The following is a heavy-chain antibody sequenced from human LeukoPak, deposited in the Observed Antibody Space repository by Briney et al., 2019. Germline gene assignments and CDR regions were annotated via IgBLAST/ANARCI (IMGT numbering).Heavy chain of an antibody. J-gene: IGHJ4*02. CDR1: GFTFDDYG. V-gene: IGHV3-20*04. CDR3: ARAEGYYYDSSGYSTFDY. Sequence: PGGSLRLSCAASGFTFDDYGMSWVRQAPGKGLEWVSGINWNGGSTGYADSVKGRFTISRDNAKNSLYLQMNSLRAEDTALYYCARAEGYYYDSSGYSTFDYWGQGTLVTVSS. D-gene: IGHD3-22*01. CDR2: INWNGGST.